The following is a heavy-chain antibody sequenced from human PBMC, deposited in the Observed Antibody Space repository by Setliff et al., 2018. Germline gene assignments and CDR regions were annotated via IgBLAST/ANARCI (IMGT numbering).Heavy chain of an antibody. CDR1: GFTFSSYE. Sequence: PGGSLRLSCAASGFTFSSYEMNWVRQAPGKGLEWVSYISSSGSTIYYADSVKGRFTISRDNAKNSLYLQMNSLRAEDTAVYYCARAPSSSSASWFDPWGQGTLVTVS. D-gene: IGHD6-6*01. V-gene: IGHV3-48*03. CDR3: ARAPSSSSASWFDP. J-gene: IGHJ5*02. CDR2: ISSSGSTI.